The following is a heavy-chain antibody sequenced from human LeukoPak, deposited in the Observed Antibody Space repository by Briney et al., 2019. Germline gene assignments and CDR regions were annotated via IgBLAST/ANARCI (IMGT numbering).Heavy chain of an antibody. Sequence: PSETLSLTCAVYGGSFSGNYWSWIRQPPGKGLEWIGEINHSGSTNYNPSLKSRVTISVDTSKSQFSLKLSSVTAADTAVYYCARGVRGYCSGGSCWLVFDYWGQGTLVTVSS. CDR3: ARGVRGYCSGGSCWLVFDY. D-gene: IGHD2-15*01. J-gene: IGHJ4*02. CDR1: GGSFSGNY. CDR2: INHSGST. V-gene: IGHV4-34*01.